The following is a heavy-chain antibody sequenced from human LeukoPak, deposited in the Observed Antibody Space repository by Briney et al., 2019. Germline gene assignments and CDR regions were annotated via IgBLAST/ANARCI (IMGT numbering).Heavy chain of an antibody. J-gene: IGHJ3*02. V-gene: IGHV4-34*01. CDR2: INHSGST. Sequence: IPSETLSLTCAVYGGSFSGYYWSWIRQPPGKGLEWIGEINHSGSTNYNPSLKSRVTISVDTSKNQFSLKLSSVTAADTAVYYCARALGHAFDIWGQGTMVTVSS. CDR1: GGSFSGYY. CDR3: ARALGHAFDI.